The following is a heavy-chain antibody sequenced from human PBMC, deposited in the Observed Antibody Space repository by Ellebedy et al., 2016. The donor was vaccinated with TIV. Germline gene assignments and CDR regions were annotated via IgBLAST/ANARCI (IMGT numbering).Heavy chain of an antibody. V-gene: IGHV3-33*01. CDR2: IWYDGSNK. CDR1: GFTFSSYG. CDR3: AREGLGSYGYVY. Sequence: GGSLRLXXAASGFTFSSYGMHWVRQAPGKGLEWVAVIWYDGSNKYYADSVKGRFTISRDNSKNTLYLQMNSLRAEDTAVYYCAREGLGSYGYVYWGQGTLVTVSS. D-gene: IGHD5-18*01. J-gene: IGHJ4*02.